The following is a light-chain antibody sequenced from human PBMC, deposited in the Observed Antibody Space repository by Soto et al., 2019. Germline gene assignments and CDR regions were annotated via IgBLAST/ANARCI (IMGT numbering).Light chain of an antibody. CDR2: GAS. CDR3: QQSYSIPIT. J-gene: IGKJ1*01. Sequence: DIQMTQSPSSLSASVGDRVTITCRASQSISTYLNWYQQKPGKAPKLLIYGASSLQSGVPSRFSGSGSGTDFNLTISSLQPEHFAIYYCQQSYSIPITFGQGTKVDIK. CDR1: QSISTY. V-gene: IGKV1-39*01.